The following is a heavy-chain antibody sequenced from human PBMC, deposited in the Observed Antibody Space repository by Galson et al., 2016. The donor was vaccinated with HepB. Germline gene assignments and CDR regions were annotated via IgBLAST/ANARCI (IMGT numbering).Heavy chain of an antibody. CDR1: GFIFSSSW. V-gene: IGHV3-7*03. J-gene: IGHJ4*02. CDR3: AKVDCGGDCKRFDY. CDR2: IKPDGSGG. Sequence: SLRLSCAASGFIFSSSWMSWVRQAPGKGLEWVANIKPDGSGGYFLDSLKGRFTVSRDNSKNTLYLQMSSLRAEDTALYYCAKVDCGGDCKRFDYWGQGTLVTVSS. D-gene: IGHD2-21*02.